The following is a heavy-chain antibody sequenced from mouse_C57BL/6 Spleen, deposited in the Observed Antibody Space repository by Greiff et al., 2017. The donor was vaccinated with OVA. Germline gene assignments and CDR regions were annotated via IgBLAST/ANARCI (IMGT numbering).Heavy chain of an antibody. D-gene: IGHD2-4*01. CDR2: IDPSDSYT. CDR1: GYTFTSYW. V-gene: IGHV1-59*01. Sequence: QVQLQQPGAELVRPGTSVKLSCKASGYTFTSYWMHWVKQRPGQGLEWIGVIDPSDSYTNYNQKFKGKATLTVDTSSSTAYMQLSSLTSEDSAVYYCARWDGLRRGYWGQGTTLTVSS. J-gene: IGHJ2*01. CDR3: ARWDGLRRGY.